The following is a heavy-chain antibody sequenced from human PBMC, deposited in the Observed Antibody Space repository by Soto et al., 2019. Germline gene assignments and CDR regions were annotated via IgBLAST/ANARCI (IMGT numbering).Heavy chain of an antibody. CDR3: ARENGSSTYYSGMDV. CDR2: IYYSGST. D-gene: IGHD6-6*01. CDR1: GAPTGRVDYN. J-gene: IGHJ6*02. V-gene: IGHV4-30-4*01. Sequence: SETLSLTCTFSGAPTGRVDYNWSCVRQPPGKGREWIGYIYYSGSTYYNPSLKSRVTISVDTSKNRFSLKLSSVTAADTAVYYCARENGSSTYYSGMDVWGQGTTVTVPS.